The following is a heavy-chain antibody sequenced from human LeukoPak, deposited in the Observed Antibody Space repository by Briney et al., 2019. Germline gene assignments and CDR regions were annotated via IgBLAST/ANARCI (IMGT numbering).Heavy chain of an antibody. Sequence: GGSLRLSCAASGFTFSSYGMHWVRQAPGKGLEWVAVISYDGSNKYYADSVKGRFTISRDNSKNTLYLQMNSLRAGDTAVYYCAKRSYYYDSSGARGAYYFDYWGQGTLVTVSS. CDR3: AKRSYYYDSSGARGAYYFDY. CDR2: ISYDGSNK. J-gene: IGHJ4*02. V-gene: IGHV3-30*18. D-gene: IGHD3-22*01. CDR1: GFTFSSYG.